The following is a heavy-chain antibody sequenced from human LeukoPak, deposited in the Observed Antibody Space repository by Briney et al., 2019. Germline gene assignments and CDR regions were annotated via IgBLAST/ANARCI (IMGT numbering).Heavy chain of an antibody. J-gene: IGHJ4*02. Sequence: SQTLSLTCAISGDSVSSKSATWNWIRQSPSRGLEWLGRTYYTSKWYNDYAISVKSRITINPDTSKNQFSLQLNSVTPEDTAVYYCARDLPGWDPGQVEFDYWGQGTLVTVSS. CDR2: TYYTSKWYN. D-gene: IGHD1-26*01. CDR1: GDSVSSKSAT. V-gene: IGHV6-1*01. CDR3: ARDLPGWDPGQVEFDY.